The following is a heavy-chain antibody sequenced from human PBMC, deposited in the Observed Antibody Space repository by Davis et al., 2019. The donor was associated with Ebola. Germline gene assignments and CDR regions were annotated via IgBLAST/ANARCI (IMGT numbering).Heavy chain of an antibody. CDR1: GFTFDDYA. CDR3: AKALSYSSSWHYGMDV. J-gene: IGHJ6*02. V-gene: IGHV3-9*01. D-gene: IGHD6-13*01. Sequence: PGRSLRLSCAASGFTFDDYAMHWVRQAPGKGLEWVSGISWNSGSIGYADSVKGRFTISRDNAKNSLYLQMNSLRAEDTALYYCAKALSYSSSWHYGMDVWGQGTTVTVSS. CDR2: ISWNSGSI.